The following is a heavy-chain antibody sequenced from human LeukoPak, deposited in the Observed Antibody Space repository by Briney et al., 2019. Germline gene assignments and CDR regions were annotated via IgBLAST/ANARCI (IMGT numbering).Heavy chain of an antibody. D-gene: IGHD3-16*01. V-gene: IGHV3-53*01. Sequence: QAGGTLRHPCAASALPVRSNYGSRVRPAPGQELEWVSVIYSGGSTYYADSVKGRFTISRDISKNTVYLQMNSLRAEDTALYYCAREETYMSGRVFDIWGQGTMVTVSS. J-gene: IGHJ3*02. CDR1: ALPVRSNY. CDR2: IYSGGST. CDR3: AREETYMSGRVFDI.